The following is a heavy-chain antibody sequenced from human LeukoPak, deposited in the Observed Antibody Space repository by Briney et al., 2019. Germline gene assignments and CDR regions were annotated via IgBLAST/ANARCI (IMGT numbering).Heavy chain of an antibody. CDR2: IYSGGST. Sequence: PGGSLRLSCAASGFTVSSNYMSWVRQAPGKGLEWVSVIYSGGSTYYADSVKGRFTISRDNSKNTLYLQMNSLRAEDTAVYYCARVRAESWDAFDIWGQGTMVTVSS. J-gene: IGHJ3*02. CDR3: ARVRAESWDAFDI. D-gene: IGHD3-10*01. CDR1: GFTVSSNY. V-gene: IGHV3-53*01.